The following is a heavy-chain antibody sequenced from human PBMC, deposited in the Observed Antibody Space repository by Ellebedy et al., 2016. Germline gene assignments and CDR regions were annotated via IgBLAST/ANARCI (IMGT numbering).Heavy chain of an antibody. CDR3: ATRHYGGFDF. D-gene: IGHD4-23*01. CDR2: IDSGDSS. J-gene: IGHJ3*01. Sequence: GGSLRLSXVASGFTVTNDYMTWVRQAPGKGLEWVSVIDSGDSSYYADSVKGRFTISRDSPKNTPYLQMNSLRGEDTAVYYCATRHYGGFDFWGRGTMVTVSS. CDR1: GFTVTNDY. V-gene: IGHV3-53*01.